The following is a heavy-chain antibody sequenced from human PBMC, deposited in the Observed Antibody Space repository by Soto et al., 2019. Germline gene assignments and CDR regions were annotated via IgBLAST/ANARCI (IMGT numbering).Heavy chain of an antibody. J-gene: IGHJ4*02. Sequence: ESGPTLVNPTQTLTLTCTFSGFSLTTSGMGVGWIRQPPGKALEWLAPIYWDDDKRYSPSLKSRLTITKDTSKNQVVLTMTNMDPVDTATYYCAHPSITGAIAAFDYWGQGALVTVSS. CDR1: GFSLTTSGMG. V-gene: IGHV2-5*02. CDR3: AHPSITGAIAAFDY. D-gene: IGHD1-7*01. CDR2: IYWDDDK.